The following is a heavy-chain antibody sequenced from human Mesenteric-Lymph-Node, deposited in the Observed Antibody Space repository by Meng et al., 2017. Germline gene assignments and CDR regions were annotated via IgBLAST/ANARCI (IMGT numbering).Heavy chain of an antibody. V-gene: IGHV3-21*06. J-gene: IGHJ4*02. CDR1: GPVFSTYT. D-gene: IGHD3-22*01. Sequence: GGSLRLSCAAPGPVFSTYTMNWVRQAPGKGLECVSSISASGYYIYNADSVRGRFTISRDNAENSLFLQMNGLRVEDTAVDYCARDLSLDYYDNSGYPFDYWGQGTLVTVSS. CDR3: ARDLSLDYYDNSGYPFDY. CDR2: ISASGYYI.